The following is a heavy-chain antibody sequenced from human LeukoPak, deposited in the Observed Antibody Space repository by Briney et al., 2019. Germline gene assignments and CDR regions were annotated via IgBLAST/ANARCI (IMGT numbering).Heavy chain of an antibody. D-gene: IGHD4-11*01. CDR2: INWNGGST. CDR3: ARGLDYSNYGG. V-gene: IGHV3-20*04. CDR1: GFTFDDYG. J-gene: IGHJ4*02. Sequence: TGGSLRLSCAASGFTFDDYGMSWVRQAPGKGLEWVSGINWNGGSTGYADSVKGRFTISRDNAKNSLYLQMNSLRAEDTAVYYCARGLDYSNYGGWGQGTLVTVSS.